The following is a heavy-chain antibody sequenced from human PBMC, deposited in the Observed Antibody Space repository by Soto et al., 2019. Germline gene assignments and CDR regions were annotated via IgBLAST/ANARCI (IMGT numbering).Heavy chain of an antibody. J-gene: IGHJ4*02. CDR2: ISGSGGST. CDR3: ATGITGTTFDY. CDR1: GFTFSSYA. V-gene: IGHV3-23*01. Sequence: GGSLRLSCAASGFTFSSYAMSWVRQAPGKGLEWVSAISGSGGSTYYADSVKGRFTISRHNSKNTLYLQMNSLRAEDTAVYYCATGITGTTFDYWGQGTLVTVSS. D-gene: IGHD1-7*01.